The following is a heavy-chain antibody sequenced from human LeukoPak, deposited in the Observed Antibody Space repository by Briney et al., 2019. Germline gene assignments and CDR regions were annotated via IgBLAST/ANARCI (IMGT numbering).Heavy chain of an antibody. D-gene: IGHD6-13*01. CDR2: IYYSGST. CDR3: AREVVAAAGTVDY. V-gene: IGHV4-59*01. CDR1: GGSISSYY. J-gene: IGHJ4*02. Sequence: PSETLSLTCTVSGGSISSYYWSWIRQPPGKGLEWIGYIYYSGSTNYNPSLKSRVTISVDTSKNQFSLKLTSVTAADTVVYYCAREVVAAAGTVDYWGQGTLVTVSS.